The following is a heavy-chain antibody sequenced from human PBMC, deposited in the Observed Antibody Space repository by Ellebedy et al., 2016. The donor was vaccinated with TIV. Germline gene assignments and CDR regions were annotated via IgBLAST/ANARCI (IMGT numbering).Heavy chain of an antibody. V-gene: IGHV4-4*01. CDR2: IHYSGTT. J-gene: IGHJ6*02. Sequence: GSLRLSXAVSGGSISTSNWWTWIRQSPGKGLEWIGHIHYSGTTNYNPSLQSRVAISIDTSKKKVSLNLLSVTAADTAIYFCARRRVAGYYGMDVWGQGATVIVSS. CDR3: ARRRVAGYYGMDV. CDR1: GGSISTSNW.